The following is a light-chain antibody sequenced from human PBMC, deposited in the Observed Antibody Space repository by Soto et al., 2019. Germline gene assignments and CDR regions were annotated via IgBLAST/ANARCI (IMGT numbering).Light chain of an antibody. CDR2: DTS. J-gene: IGKJ5*01. Sequence: EIVLTQSPGTLSLSPGERATLSCRASQNISSYLAWYQQKPGQAPRLLIYDTSNRATGIPARFSGSGSGTDFTLTIRSLEPEDFAFYYCRQRSNWPITFGPGTRLEIK. V-gene: IGKV3-11*01. CDR3: RQRSNWPIT. CDR1: QNISSY.